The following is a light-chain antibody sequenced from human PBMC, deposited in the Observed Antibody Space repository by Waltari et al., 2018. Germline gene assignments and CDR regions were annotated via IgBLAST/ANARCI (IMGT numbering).Light chain of an antibody. J-gene: IGLJ2*01. V-gene: IGLV3-21*02. CDR2: DDS. Sequence: SYVLTQPPSASVATGETARITCGGDNVGSKSVHLYQQKPGQAPLLVVYDDSARPSGIPDRFSASNSGNTATLTISRVENGDEADYYCQVWDTTSDRVVFGGGTKLTVL. CDR3: QVWDTTSDRVV. CDR1: NVGSKS.